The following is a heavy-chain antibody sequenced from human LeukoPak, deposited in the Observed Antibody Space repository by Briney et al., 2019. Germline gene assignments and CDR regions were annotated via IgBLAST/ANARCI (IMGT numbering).Heavy chain of an antibody. D-gene: IGHD3-9*01. V-gene: IGHV3-23*01. CDR2: IRGSGGST. CDR3: AKNSGDLAGYYPHNAFDM. CDR1: GFTFTIYA. J-gene: IGHJ3*02. Sequence: GGSLRLSCAASGFTFTIYAMNWVRQAPGKGLQWVSSIRGSGGSTYYADSVKGRFTISRDNSKNTLYLQMNSLRAEDTAIYYCAKNSGDLAGYYPHNAFDMWGQGTMVTVSS.